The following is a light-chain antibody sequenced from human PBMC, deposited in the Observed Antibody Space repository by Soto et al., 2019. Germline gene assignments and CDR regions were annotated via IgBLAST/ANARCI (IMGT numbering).Light chain of an antibody. CDR3: SSYTTSNTQV. Sequence: QSVLTQPASVSGSPGQSITISCTGTSSDVGTYNYVSWYQHRPGKAPKLMIYDVSYRPSGVSNRFSGSKSANTASLTISGLQAEDEAYYYCSSYTTSNTQVFGGGTKVTVL. V-gene: IGLV2-14*01. CDR1: SSDVGTYNY. J-gene: IGLJ3*02. CDR2: DVS.